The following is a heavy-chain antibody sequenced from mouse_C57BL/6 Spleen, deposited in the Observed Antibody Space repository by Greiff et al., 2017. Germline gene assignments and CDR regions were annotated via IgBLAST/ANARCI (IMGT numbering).Heavy chain of an antibody. J-gene: IGHJ4*01. CDR1: GYTFTTYP. CDR2: FHPYNDDT. D-gene: IGHD1-1*01. V-gene: IGHV1-47*01. Sequence: VQLVESGAELVKPGASVKMSCKASGYTFTTYPIEWMKQNHGKSLEWIGNFHPYNDDTKYNEKFKGKATLTVEKSSSTVYLELSRLTSDDSAVYYCARSNKDYYGSSYYAMDYWGQGTSVTVSS. CDR3: ARSNKDYYGSSYYAMDY.